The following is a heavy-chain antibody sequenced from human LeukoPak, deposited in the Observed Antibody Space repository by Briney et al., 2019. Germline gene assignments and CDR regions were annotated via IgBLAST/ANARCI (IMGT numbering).Heavy chain of an antibody. J-gene: IGHJ6*02. D-gene: IGHD6-19*01. V-gene: IGHV4-34*01. Sequence: SETLSLTCAVYGGSFSGYYWSWIRQPPGKGLEWIGEINHSGSTNYNPSLKSRVTISVDTSKNQFSLKLSSVTAADTAVYYCARGRSGYSSCWPDYYYYGMDVWGQGTTVTVSS. CDR2: INHSGST. CDR3: ARGRSGYSSCWPDYYYYGMDV. CDR1: GGSFSGYY.